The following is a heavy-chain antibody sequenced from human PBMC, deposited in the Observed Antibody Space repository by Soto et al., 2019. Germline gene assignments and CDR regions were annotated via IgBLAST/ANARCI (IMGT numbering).Heavy chain of an antibody. CDR2: ISYDGSNK. CDR1: GFTFSSYG. CDR3: AKLTGTTWYDYIWGSPQGGPDAFDI. J-gene: IGHJ3*02. V-gene: IGHV3-30*18. Sequence: GGSLRLSCAASGFTFSSYGMHWVRQAPGKGLEWVAVISYDGSNKYYADSVKGRFTISRDNSKNRLYLQMNSLRAEDTAVYYCAKLTGTTWYDYIWGSPQGGPDAFDIWGQGTMVTVSS. D-gene: IGHD3-16*01.